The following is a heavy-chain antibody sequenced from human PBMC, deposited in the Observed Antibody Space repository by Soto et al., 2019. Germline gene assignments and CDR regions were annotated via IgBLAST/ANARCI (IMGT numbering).Heavy chain of an antibody. CDR1: GFSLSASGVA. J-gene: IGHJ4*02. Sequence: QITLKESGPTLVKPTQTLTLTCSFSGFSLSASGVAVGWIRQPPGKALEWLGIIYWDDTKRYSPSLESRVTITKDRSKNQVVLTMTDMDPVHTATYYCAHRLKRGVMSFDYWGQGTVVTVSS. V-gene: IGHV2-5*02. CDR2: IYWDDTK. D-gene: IGHD3-16*01. CDR3: AHRLKRGVMSFDY.